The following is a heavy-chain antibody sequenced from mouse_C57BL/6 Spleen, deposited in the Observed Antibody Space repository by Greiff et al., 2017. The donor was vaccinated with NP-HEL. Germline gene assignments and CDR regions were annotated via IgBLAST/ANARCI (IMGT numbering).Heavy chain of an antibody. J-gene: IGHJ2*01. Sequence: DVQLQESGAELVRPGASVKLSCTASGFNIKDYYMHWVKQRPEQGLEWIGRIDPEDGDTEYAPKFQGKATMTADTSSNTAYLQLSSLTSEDTAVYYCTTWGTTVVASGDYWGQGTTLTVSS. V-gene: IGHV14-1*01. CDR3: TTWGTTVVASGDY. CDR1: GFNIKDYY. D-gene: IGHD1-1*01. CDR2: IDPEDGDT.